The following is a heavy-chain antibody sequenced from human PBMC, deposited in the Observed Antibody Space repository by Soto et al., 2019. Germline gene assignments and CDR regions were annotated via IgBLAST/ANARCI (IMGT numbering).Heavy chain of an antibody. D-gene: IGHD3-10*01. Sequence: ASVKVSCKASGYTFTSYGISWVRQAPGQGLERMGWISAYNGNTNYAQKLQGRVTMTTDTSTSTAYMELRSLRSDDTAVYYCARYMVRGVGYYYGMDVWGQGTTVTVSS. CDR3: ARYMVRGVGYYYGMDV. J-gene: IGHJ6*02. CDR2: ISAYNGNT. V-gene: IGHV1-18*01. CDR1: GYTFTSYG.